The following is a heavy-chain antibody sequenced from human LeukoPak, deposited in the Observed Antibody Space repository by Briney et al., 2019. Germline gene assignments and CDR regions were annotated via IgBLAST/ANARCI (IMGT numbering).Heavy chain of an antibody. J-gene: IGHJ5*02. Sequence: PSETLSLTCTVSGGSISSNSFYWGWIRQPPGKGLEWIGSIYYSGSTYCNPSLKSRVTISVDTSKNQFSLKLSSVTVADTAVYYCARNRYYYGSGNYGVPNWFDPWGQGTLVTVSS. V-gene: IGHV4-39*01. CDR2: IYYSGST. CDR1: GGSISSNSFY. D-gene: IGHD3-10*01. CDR3: ARNRYYYGSGNYGVPNWFDP.